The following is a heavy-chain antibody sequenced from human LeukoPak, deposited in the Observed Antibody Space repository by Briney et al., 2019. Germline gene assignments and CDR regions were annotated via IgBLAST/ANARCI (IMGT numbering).Heavy chain of an antibody. D-gene: IGHD7-27*01. CDR1: GGSISSYY. CDR2: ISYSGST. Sequence: PSETLSLTCTVSGGSISSYYWSWIRQPPGKGLEWIGYISYSGSTNYNPSLKSRVTISVDTSKNQFSLKLSSVTAADTAVYYCAREQLTGDFSSYFDLWGRGTLVTVSS. J-gene: IGHJ2*01. CDR3: AREQLTGDFSSYFDL. V-gene: IGHV4-59*12.